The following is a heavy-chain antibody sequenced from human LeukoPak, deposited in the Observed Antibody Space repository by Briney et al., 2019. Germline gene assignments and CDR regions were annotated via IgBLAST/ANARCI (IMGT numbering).Heavy chain of an antibody. V-gene: IGHV4-39*07. CDR1: GGSVTRGTYH. CDR2: VYFDGGT. CDR3: ARDHYYDGRGRFDP. J-gene: IGHJ5*02. Sequence: SETLSLTCSVSGGSVTRGTYHWGWIRQPPGKGLEWIGSVYFDGGTHYKPFLQSRVTISVDTSKNQFSLRLSSVTAADTALYYCARDHYYDGRGRFDPWGQGTLVTVSS. D-gene: IGHD3-16*01.